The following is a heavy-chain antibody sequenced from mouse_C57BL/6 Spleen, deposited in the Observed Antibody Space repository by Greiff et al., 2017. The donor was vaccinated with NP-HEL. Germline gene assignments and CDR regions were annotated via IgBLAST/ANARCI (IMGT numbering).Heavy chain of an antibody. J-gene: IGHJ4*01. CDR2: ISIGSSTI. Sequence: VQLKQSGGGLVKPGGSLKLSCAASGFTFSDYGMHWVRQAPEKGLEWVAYISIGSSTIYYADTVKGRFTISRDNAKNTLFLQMTSLRSEDTAMYYCARNGRSSLYAMDYWGQGTSVTVSS. D-gene: IGHD1-1*01. V-gene: IGHV5-17*01. CDR1: GFTFSDYG. CDR3: ARNGRSSLYAMDY.